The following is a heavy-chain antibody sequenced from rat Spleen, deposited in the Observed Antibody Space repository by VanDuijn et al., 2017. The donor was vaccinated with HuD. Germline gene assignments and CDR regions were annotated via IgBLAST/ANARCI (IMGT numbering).Heavy chain of an antibody. D-gene: IGHD1-3*01. V-gene: IGHV5-7*01. Sequence: EVQLVESGGGLVQPGRSLKLSCAASGFTFSDYNMAWVRQAPKKGLEWVATISYDGYNTYYRDSVKGRFTISRDNAESTLYLQMDRLRSEDTATYYCARHRATVATDFDYWGQGVMVTVSS. CDR3: ARHRATVATDFDY. J-gene: IGHJ2*01. CDR2: ISYDGYNT. CDR1: GFTFSDYN.